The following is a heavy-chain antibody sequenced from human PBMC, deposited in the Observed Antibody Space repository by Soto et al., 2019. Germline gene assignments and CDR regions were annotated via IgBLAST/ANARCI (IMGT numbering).Heavy chain of an antibody. Sequence: GGSLRLSCAASELTFNNYAMSWVRQAPGEGLEWVSAISGGGGHTYYADSVKGRFTISRDNSKNTLYLQMNSLRAEDTAVYYCATLYSGYAWTPDYWSQGTLVTVSS. CDR3: ATLYSGYAWTPDY. CDR1: ELTFNNYA. CDR2: ISGGGGHT. J-gene: IGHJ4*02. D-gene: IGHD5-12*01. V-gene: IGHV3-23*01.